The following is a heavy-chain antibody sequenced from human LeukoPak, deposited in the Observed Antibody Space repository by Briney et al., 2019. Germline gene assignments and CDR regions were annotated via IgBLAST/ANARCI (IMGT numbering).Heavy chain of an antibody. D-gene: IGHD1-26*01. Sequence: PGGSLRLSCAASRFTFSSYAMSWVRQAPGKGLEWVSAISGSGGSTYYADSVKGRFTISRDNSKNTLYLQMNSLRAGDTAVYYCAKALSGSYYLAFDHWGQGTLVTVSS. CDR3: AKALSGSYYLAFDH. J-gene: IGHJ4*02. CDR1: RFTFSSYA. CDR2: ISGSGGST. V-gene: IGHV3-23*01.